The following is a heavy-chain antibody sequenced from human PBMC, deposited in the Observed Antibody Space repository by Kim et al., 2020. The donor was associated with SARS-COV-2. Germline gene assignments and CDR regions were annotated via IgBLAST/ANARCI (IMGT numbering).Heavy chain of an antibody. V-gene: IGHV3-49*04. CDR1: GFTFGDYA. CDR3: TRSLYNSNPPDICY. J-gene: IGHJ4*02. D-gene: IGHD1-20*01. CDR2: IKSKTYGGTT. Sequence: GGSLRLSCTASGFTFGDYAMSWVRQAPGKGLEWVGFIKSKTYGGTTEYAASLKGRFTISRDDSKSIAHLQMNSLKTDDTAVYYCTRSLYNSNPPDICYWGQGTLVTVSS.